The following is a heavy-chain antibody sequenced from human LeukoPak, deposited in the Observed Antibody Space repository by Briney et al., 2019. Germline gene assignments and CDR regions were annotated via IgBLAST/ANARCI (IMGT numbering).Heavy chain of an antibody. CDR2: INTNTGNP. D-gene: IGHD6-13*01. CDR3: AREVLAAAGISDAFDI. J-gene: IGHJ3*02. CDR1: GYTFTSYA. Sequence: SLKVSCKASGYTFTSYAMNWVRQAPGQGHEWMGWINTNTGNPTYAQAFTGRFVFSLDTSVSTAYLQISSLKAEDTAVYYCAREVLAAAGISDAFDIWGQGTMVTVSS. V-gene: IGHV7-4-1*02.